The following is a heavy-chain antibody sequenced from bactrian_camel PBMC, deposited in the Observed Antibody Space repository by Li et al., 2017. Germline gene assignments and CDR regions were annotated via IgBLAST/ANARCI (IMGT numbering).Heavy chain of an antibody. CDR2: INSGDAST. CDR1: GCTFSLYD. J-gene: IGHJ2*01. Sequence: VQLVESGGGSVQAGGSLRLSCAASGCTFSLYDMNWVRQAPGKGLEWVSTINSGDASTYYADSVKGRFTISRDNAKNTVYLQLNSLKTEDTAMYYCAKLGGTWPDRYLEVWGQGTQVTVS. D-gene: IGHD7*01. CDR3: AKLGGTWPDRYLEV. V-gene: IGHV3S40*01.